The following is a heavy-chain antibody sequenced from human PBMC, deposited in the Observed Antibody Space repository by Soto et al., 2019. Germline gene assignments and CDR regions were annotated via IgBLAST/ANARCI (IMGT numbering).Heavy chain of an antibody. CDR3: ARDSIHCSGGSCYPIDAFDI. Sequence: PGGSLRLSCAASGFTFSSYSMNWVRQAPGKGLEWVSSISSSSSYIYYADSVKGRFTISRDNAKNSLYLQMNSLRAEDTAVYYYARDSIHCSGGSCYPIDAFDIWGQGTMVTVSS. J-gene: IGHJ3*02. V-gene: IGHV3-21*01. D-gene: IGHD2-15*01. CDR1: GFTFSSYS. CDR2: ISSSSSYI.